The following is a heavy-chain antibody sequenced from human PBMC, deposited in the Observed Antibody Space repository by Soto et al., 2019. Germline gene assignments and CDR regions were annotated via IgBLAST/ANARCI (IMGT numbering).Heavy chain of an antibody. D-gene: IGHD6-13*01. Sequence: PGGSLRLSCAASGFTVSSNYMSWVRQAPGKGLEWVSVIYSGGSTYYADSVKGRFTISRDNSKNTLYLQMNSLRAEDTAVYYCAIDQNFEAAGYLGMDVWGQGTTVTVSS. V-gene: IGHV3-66*01. J-gene: IGHJ6*02. CDR1: GFTVSSNY. CDR2: IYSGGST. CDR3: AIDQNFEAAGYLGMDV.